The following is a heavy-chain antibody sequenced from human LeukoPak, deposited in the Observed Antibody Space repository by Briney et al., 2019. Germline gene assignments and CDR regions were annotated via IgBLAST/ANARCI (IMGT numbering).Heavy chain of an antibody. CDR2: INQDGSET. Sequence: GGSLRLSCAASGFTFSRYWMSWVRQAPGKGLEWVANINQDGSETYYVDSVEGRFTISRDSAKNSLFLQMSSLRAEDTAVYYCARDQNGLIDYWGQGTLVTVSS. J-gene: IGHJ4*02. CDR3: ARDQNGLIDY. V-gene: IGHV3-7*01. D-gene: IGHD5-24*01. CDR1: GFTFSRYW.